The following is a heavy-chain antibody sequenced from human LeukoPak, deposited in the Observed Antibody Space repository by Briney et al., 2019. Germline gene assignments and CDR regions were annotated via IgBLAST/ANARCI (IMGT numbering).Heavy chain of an antibody. CDR1: GFTFNNYA. J-gene: IGHJ4*02. V-gene: IGHV3-23*01. CDR2: IGSDGEST. D-gene: IGHD2-2*02. CDR3: ARYHCTTSSCYRAYDY. Sequence: GSLRLSCTASGFTFNNYAMTWVRQAPGKGLEWVSGIGSDGESTSYAVSVRGRFTVSRDNSKNTLYLQMSSLRADDTAVYYCARYHCTTSSCYRAYDYWGQGSLVTVSS.